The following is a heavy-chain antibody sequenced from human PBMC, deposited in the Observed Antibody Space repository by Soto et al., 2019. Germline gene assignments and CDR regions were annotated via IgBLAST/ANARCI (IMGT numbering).Heavy chain of an antibody. D-gene: IGHD3-22*01. CDR2: INPNSGGT. V-gene: IGHV1-2*04. CDR1: GYTFTGYY. J-gene: IGHJ4*02. Sequence: ASVKVSCKASGYTFTGYYMHWVRQAPGQGLECMGWINPNSGGTNYAQKFQGWVTMTRDTSISTAYMELSRLRSDDTAVYYCARANYDSSGSYYFDYWGQGTLVTVSS. CDR3: ARANYDSSGSYYFDY.